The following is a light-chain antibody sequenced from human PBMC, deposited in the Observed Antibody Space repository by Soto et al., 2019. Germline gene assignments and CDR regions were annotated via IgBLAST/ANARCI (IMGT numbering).Light chain of an antibody. V-gene: IGLV1-44*01. CDR2: IND. Sequence: QSVLTQPPSASGTPGQRITISCSGSSSNIGDNPVNWYQQLPGAAPKLLIYINDQRPSGVPDRFSGSKSGTSASLAISGLQPEDEADYYCSSYTDSSNYVFGTGTKVTVL. J-gene: IGLJ1*01. CDR3: SSYTDSSNYV. CDR1: SSNIGDNP.